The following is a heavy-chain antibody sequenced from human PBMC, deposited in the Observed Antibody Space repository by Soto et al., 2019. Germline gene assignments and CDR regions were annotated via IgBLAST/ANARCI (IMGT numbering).Heavy chain of an antibody. CDR1: GGTFSSYA. Sequence: SVKVSCKASGGTFSSYAISWVRQAPGQGLEWMGGIIPIFGTANYAQKFQGRVTITADESTSTAYMELSSLRSEDTAVYYCARRIAAAGKVYYYGMDVWGQGTTVTVSS. V-gene: IGHV1-69*13. CDR2: IIPIFGTA. J-gene: IGHJ6*02. CDR3: ARRIAAAGKVYYYGMDV. D-gene: IGHD6-13*01.